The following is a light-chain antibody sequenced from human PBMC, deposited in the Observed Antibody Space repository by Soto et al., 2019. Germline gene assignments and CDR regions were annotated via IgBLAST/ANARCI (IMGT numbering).Light chain of an antibody. J-gene: IGKJ5*01. Sequence: DIQMTQSPSSLSASIGDRVSITCQASQDVNNSLNWYQQKPRKAPNLLIYDVSNLGTCVPLRFGGSGSETDFTLIITRLHPEDIRAYHCQQYYKVPVTLGQGTRLEI. CDR2: DVS. CDR1: QDVNNS. CDR3: QQYYKVPVT. V-gene: IGKV1-33*01.